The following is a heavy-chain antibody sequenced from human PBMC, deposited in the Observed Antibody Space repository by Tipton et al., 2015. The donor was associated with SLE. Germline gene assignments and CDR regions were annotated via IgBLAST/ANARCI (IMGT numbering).Heavy chain of an antibody. J-gene: IGHJ1*01. CDR1: GFTFSLYA. CDR2: ISASGSNT. Sequence: SLRLSCAASGFTFSLYAMSWVRQTPGKGLEWVSAISASGSNTYFTDSVKGRCTISRDNHKNTLFLQMNSLTADDTAVYYCARDWGTGDVCYFQHWGQGTLVTVSS. V-gene: IGHV3-23*01. D-gene: IGHD2-8*02. CDR3: ARDWGTGDVCYFQH.